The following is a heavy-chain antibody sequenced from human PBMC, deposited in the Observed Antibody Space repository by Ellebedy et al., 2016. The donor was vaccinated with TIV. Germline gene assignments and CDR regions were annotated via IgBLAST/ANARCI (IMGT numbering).Heavy chain of an antibody. V-gene: IGHV3-21*01. CDR3: ARVCSSTSCYNFDY. J-gene: IGHJ4*02. CDR1: GFTFSSYS. D-gene: IGHD2-2*02. CDR2: ISSSSSYI. Sequence: GESLKISCAASGFTFSSYSMNWVRQAPGKGLEWVSSISSSSSYIYYADSVKGRFTISRDNAKNSLYLQMNSLRAEDTAVYYCARVCSSTSCYNFDYWGQGTLVTVSS.